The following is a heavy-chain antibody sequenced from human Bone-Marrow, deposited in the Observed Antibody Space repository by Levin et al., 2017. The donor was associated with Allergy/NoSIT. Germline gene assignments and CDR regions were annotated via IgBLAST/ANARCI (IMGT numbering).Heavy chain of an antibody. CDR3: AKGSNSGSTNTLDD. V-gene: IGHV3-9*01. J-gene: IGHJ4*02. Sequence: GGSLRLSCAASGFTFDDFAMHWVRQVPGKGLEWVSGINWNRGIIGYADSVKDRFTISRDNARNSLFLQMNRLGPEYTALYYCAKGSNSGSTNTLDDWGKGTLVTVSS. CDR1: GFTFDDFA. CDR2: INWNRGII. D-gene: IGHD4-11*01.